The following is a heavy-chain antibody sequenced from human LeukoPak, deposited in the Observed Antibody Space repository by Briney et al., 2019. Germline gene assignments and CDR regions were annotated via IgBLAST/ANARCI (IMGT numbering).Heavy chain of an antibody. J-gene: IGHJ4*02. CDR1: GYTLTELS. D-gene: IGHD6-19*01. Sequence: ASVKVSCKVSGYTLTELSMHWVRQAPGKGLEWMGGFDPEDGETIYAQKFQGRVTMTEDTSTDTAYMELSSLRSEDTAVYYCATDIAVAVFFDYWGQGTLVTVSS. CDR3: ATDIAVAVFFDY. V-gene: IGHV1-24*01. CDR2: FDPEDGET.